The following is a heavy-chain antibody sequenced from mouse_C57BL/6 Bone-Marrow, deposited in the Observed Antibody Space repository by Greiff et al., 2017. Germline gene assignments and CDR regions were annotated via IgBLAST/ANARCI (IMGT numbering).Heavy chain of an antibody. CDR1: GYAFTNYL. D-gene: IGHD2-4*01. CDR2: INPGSGGT. J-gene: IGHJ4*01. V-gene: IGHV1-54*01. Sequence: QVQLQQSGAELVRPGTSVTVSCKASGYAFTNYLIEWVKQRPGQGLEWIGVINPGSGGTNYNEKFKGKATLTADKSSSTAYMQLSSLTSEDSAVYFCARIYYDYDEGAMDYWGQGTSVTVSS. CDR3: ARIYYDYDEGAMDY.